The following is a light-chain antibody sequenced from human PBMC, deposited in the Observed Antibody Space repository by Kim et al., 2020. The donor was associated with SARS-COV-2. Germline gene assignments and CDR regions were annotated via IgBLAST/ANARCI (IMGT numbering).Light chain of an antibody. CDR2: EVN. Sequence: SVTISCTGTSSDIGAYKYVSWYQQHPGKAPKLMIYEVNRRPPGVPDRFSGSKSGNTASLTVSGLQAGDEADYYCTSYAGSNNLDVFGTGTKVTVL. J-gene: IGLJ1*01. CDR3: TSYAGSNNLDV. CDR1: SSDIGAYKY. V-gene: IGLV2-8*01.